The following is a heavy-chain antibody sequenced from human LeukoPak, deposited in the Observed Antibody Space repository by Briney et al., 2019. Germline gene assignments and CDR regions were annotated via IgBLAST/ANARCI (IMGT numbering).Heavy chain of an antibody. Sequence: ASVKVSCKASGYTFTGYYMHWVRQAPGQGLEWMGGFDPEDGETIFAQKFQGRVNMTEDTSTDTAYMELSSLRSKDTAVYYCVTDVYQPLGNWFDPWGQGTLVTVSS. V-gene: IGHV1-24*01. CDR3: VTDVYQPLGNWFDP. D-gene: IGHD2-2*01. CDR2: FDPEDGET. CDR1: GYTFTGYY. J-gene: IGHJ5*02.